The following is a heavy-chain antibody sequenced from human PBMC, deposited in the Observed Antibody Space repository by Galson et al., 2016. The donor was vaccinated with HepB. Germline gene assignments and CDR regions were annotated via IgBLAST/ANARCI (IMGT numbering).Heavy chain of an antibody. CDR1: GFTLTSYA. D-gene: IGHD6-13*01. J-gene: IGHJ4*02. Sequence: SLRLSCAASGFTLTSYAMSWVRQAPGKGLEWVSGISGSGGSTNYADPAKGRFALSRDNSKNTLYLQMNSLKVEDTAVYYCAREMHVAAAAAFDFWGRGTLVTVSS. V-gene: IGHV3-23*01. CDR3: AREMHVAAAAAFDF. CDR2: ISGSGGST.